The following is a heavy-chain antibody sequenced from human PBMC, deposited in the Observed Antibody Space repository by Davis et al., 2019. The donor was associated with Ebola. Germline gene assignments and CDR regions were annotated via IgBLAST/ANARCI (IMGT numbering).Heavy chain of an antibody. J-gene: IGHJ4*02. Sequence: PGGSLRLSCTVSGGSISSYYWSWIRQPPGKGLEWIGYIYYSGSTNYNPSLKSRVTISVDTSKNQFSLKLNSVTAADTAVYYCARDLAHHYWGQGTLVTVSS. CDR2: IYYSGST. CDR1: GGSISSYY. CDR3: ARDLAHHY. V-gene: IGHV4-59*01.